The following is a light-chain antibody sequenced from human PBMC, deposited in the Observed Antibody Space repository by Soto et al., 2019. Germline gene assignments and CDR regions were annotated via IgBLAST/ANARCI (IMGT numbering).Light chain of an antibody. CDR3: QQRSNWPRT. J-gene: IGKJ1*01. V-gene: IGKV3D-20*02. CDR2: GAS. CDR1: HSVSSSY. Sequence: EIVLTQSPGTLSLSPGERATLSCMASHSVSSSYLAWYQQKPGQAPRLLIYGASTRATGIPDRFSGSGSGTDFTLTISSLEPEDFAVYYCQQRSNWPRTFGQGTKV.